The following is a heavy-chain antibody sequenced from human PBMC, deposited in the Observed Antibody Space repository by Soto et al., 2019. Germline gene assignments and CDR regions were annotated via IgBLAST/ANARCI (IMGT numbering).Heavy chain of an antibody. V-gene: IGHV4-30-2*01. CDR1: GGFISSGTFS. J-gene: IGHJ5*02. CDR3: LRGKDKHDSRFSHP. D-gene: IGHD3-9*01. Sequence: NLSLTCAVSGGFISSGTFSWTGIRQPPGKGLEFIGSIYYTGATLYSPSLKSRVSISMQMSNNQFSLRLGSVTAADTAIYYCLRGKDKHDSRFSHPWRQGTPVT. CDR2: IYYTGAT.